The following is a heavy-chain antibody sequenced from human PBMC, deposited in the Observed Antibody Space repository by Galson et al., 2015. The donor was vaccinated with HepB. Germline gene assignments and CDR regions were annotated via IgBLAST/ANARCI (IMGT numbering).Heavy chain of an antibody. CDR3: ARKRDYGGNSNPWFDP. CDR2: INPHTGRT. Sequence: SVKVSCKASGYTFTDYYLNWVRQAPGQALEWMGRINPHTGRTNYAQKFQGRVTMTVDTSINTAYMELNRLRSDDTAVYYCARKRDYGGNSNPWFDPWGQGTLVTVS. CDR1: GYTFTDYY. V-gene: IGHV1-2*06. J-gene: IGHJ5*02. D-gene: IGHD4-23*01.